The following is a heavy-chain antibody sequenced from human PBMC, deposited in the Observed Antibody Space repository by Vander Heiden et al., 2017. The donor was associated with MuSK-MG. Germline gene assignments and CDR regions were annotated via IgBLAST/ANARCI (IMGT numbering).Heavy chain of an antibody. D-gene: IGHD1-26*01. Sequence: EVQLVESGGGLVQPGRSLRLSCAASGFTFDDYAMHWVRQAPGKGLEWVSGISWNSGSIGDADSVKGRFTISRDNAKNSLYLQMKSLRAEDTALYYCAKESVGATTVWGQGTLVTVSS. CDR2: ISWNSGSI. V-gene: IGHV3-9*01. J-gene: IGHJ4*02. CDR1: GFTFDDYA. CDR3: AKESVGATTV.